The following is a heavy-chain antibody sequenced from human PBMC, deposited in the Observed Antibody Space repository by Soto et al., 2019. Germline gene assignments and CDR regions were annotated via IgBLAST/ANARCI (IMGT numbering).Heavy chain of an antibody. CDR3: GRLEGLATISYYFDY. D-gene: IGHD3-9*01. Sequence: SETLSLTCAVYGGSFSTYYWNWIRQPPGKGLEWIGEINHSGSTQYNPSLKSRVTISLDTSKNQFSLKLMSLSAADTAVYYCGRLEGLATISYYFDYWGQGALVTVSS. V-gene: IGHV4-34*01. CDR2: INHSGST. J-gene: IGHJ4*02. CDR1: GGSFSTYY.